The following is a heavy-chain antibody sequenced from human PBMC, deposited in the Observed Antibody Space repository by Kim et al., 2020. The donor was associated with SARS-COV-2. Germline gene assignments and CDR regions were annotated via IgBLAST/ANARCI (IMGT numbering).Heavy chain of an antibody. D-gene: IGHD6-19*01. J-gene: IGHJ6*03. Sequence: SETLSLTYTVSGGSLSSSSYYWGWIRQPPGKGLEWIGTAYYIGNTYYNPSLKSRVTISVDTSKNQFSLKLGSVTAADTAVYYCARHHQYSSGWYVAFCYYYMDVWGKGTTVTVSS. CDR2: AYYIGNT. CDR3: ARHHQYSSGWYVAFCYYYMDV. V-gene: IGHV4-39*01. CDR1: GGSLSSSSYY.